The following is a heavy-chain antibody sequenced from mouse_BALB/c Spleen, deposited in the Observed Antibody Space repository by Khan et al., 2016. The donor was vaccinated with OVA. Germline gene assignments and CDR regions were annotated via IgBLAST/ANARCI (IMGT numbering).Heavy chain of an antibody. CDR3: SRVHGGSFDY. V-gene: IGHV3-2*02. CDR2: ISYSGNT. Sequence: VQLKESGPGLVKPSQSLSLTCTVTGYSITSDYAWNWIRQFPGNKLEWLGYISYSGNTKYNPSLKSRISVTRDTSKNQFFLQLNSVTTEDTATSYYSRVHGGSFDYWGQGTTLTVSS. J-gene: IGHJ2*01. CDR1: GYSITSDYA.